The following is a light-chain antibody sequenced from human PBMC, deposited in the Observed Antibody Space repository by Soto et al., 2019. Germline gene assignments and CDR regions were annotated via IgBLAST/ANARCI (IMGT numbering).Light chain of an antibody. J-gene: IGLJ1*01. V-gene: IGLV2-11*01. CDR2: DVS. CDR1: SIDVGGSNY. CDR3: CSDAVTFYV. Sequence: QSAVGQRGSGSGSPGQSVTISCTGPSIDVGGSNYVSWYQQHPGKAPKLIIYDVSERPSGVPDRFSGSKSGNTASLTISGLQAEDEADYYCCSDAVTFYVFGTGTEVTVL.